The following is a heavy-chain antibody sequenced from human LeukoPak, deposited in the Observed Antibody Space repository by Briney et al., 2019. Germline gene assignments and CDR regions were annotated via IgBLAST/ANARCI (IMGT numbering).Heavy chain of an antibody. CDR2: ISGSGGST. CDR3: ATSPGLLFDY. CDR1: GFTFSSYA. Sequence: GGSLRTSFAASGFTFSSYALSWVRQAPRKGLEWVSAISGSGGSTYYADSVKGRFTISRDNAKNSLYLQMNSLRAEDTAVYYCATSPGLLFDYWGQGTLVTVSS. J-gene: IGHJ4*02. V-gene: IGHV3-23*01.